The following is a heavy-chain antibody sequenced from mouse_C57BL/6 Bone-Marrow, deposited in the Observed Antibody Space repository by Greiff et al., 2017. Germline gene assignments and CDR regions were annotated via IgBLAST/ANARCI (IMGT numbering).Heavy chain of an antibody. V-gene: IGHV1-47*01. J-gene: IGHJ4*01. CDR1: GYTFTTYP. Sequence: QVQLQQSGAELVKPGASVKMSCKASGYTFTTYPIEWMKQNPGKSLEWIGNFHPYNDDPKYNEKFKGKATLTVEYSSSTVYLQLSRLTSDDSAVXYGSRGTLLGCVMDYWGQGTSVTVSS. D-gene: IGHD1-1*02. CDR2: FHPYNDDP. CDR3: SRGTLLGCVMDY.